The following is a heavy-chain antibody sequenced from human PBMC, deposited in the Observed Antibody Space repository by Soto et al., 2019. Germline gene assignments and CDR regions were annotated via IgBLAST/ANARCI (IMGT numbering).Heavy chain of an antibody. V-gene: IGHV1-69*13. CDR3: ARARPFLGYCSSTSCYFQSHYFDY. Sequence: SVKVSCKASGGTFSSYAISWVRQAPGQGLEWMGGIIPIFGTANYAQKFQGRVAITADESTSTAYMELSSLRSEDTAVYYCARARPFLGYCSSTSCYFQSHYFDYWGQGTLVTVSS. D-gene: IGHD2-2*01. CDR2: IIPIFGTA. CDR1: GGTFSSYA. J-gene: IGHJ4*02.